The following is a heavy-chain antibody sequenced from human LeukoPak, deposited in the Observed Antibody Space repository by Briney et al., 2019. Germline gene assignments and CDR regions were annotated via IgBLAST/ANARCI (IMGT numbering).Heavy chain of an antibody. CDR2: IYTSGST. CDR1: GGSISSGSYY. CDR3: ARDHTYYYDSSGYSSHFDY. Sequence: PSGTLSLTCTVSGGSISSGSYYWSWIRQPAGKGMEWIGRIYTSGSTNYNPSLKSRVTISVDTSKNQFSLKLSSVTAADTAVYYCARDHTYYYDSSGYSSHFDYWGQGTLVTVSS. J-gene: IGHJ4*02. D-gene: IGHD3-22*01. V-gene: IGHV4-61*02.